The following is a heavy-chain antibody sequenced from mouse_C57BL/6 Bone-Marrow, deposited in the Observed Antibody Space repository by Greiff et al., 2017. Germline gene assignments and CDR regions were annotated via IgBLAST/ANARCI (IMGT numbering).Heavy chain of an antibody. V-gene: IGHV5-6*02. CDR3: ARLTVVVFDY. CDR1: GFTFSSYG. Sequence: EVKLVESGGDLVKPGGSLKLSCAASGFTFSSYGMSWVRQTPDKRLEWVATISSGGSYTYYPDSVQGRFTISRDNAKNTLYLQMSSLKSEDTAMYYCARLTVVVFDYWGQGTTLTVSS. D-gene: IGHD1-1*01. CDR2: ISSGGSYT. J-gene: IGHJ2*01.